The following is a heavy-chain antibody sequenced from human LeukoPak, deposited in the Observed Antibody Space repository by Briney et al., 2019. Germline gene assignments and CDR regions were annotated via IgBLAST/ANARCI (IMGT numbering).Heavy chain of an antibody. CDR2: ISAYNGNT. J-gene: IGHJ4*02. D-gene: IGHD3-10*01. CDR1: GYTFTSYG. CDR3: ATGFGSGSYWDFDY. V-gene: IGHV1-18*01. Sequence: GASVKVSCKASGYTFTSYGISWVRQAPGQGLEWMGWISAYNGNTNYAQKLQGRVTMTEDTSTDTAYMELSSLRSEDTAVYYCATGFGSGSYWDFDYWGQGTLVTVSS.